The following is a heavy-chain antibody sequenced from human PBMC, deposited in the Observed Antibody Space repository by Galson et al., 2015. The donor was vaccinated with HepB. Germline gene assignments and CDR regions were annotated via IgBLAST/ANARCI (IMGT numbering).Heavy chain of an antibody. J-gene: IGHJ2*01. CDR1: GGSISSSSYY. D-gene: IGHD1-26*01. V-gene: IGHV4-39*01. CDR3: ARLPEYSGYWYFDL. Sequence: SETLSLTCTVSGGSISSSSYYWGWIRQPPGKGLEWIVSIYYSGSTYYNPSLKSRVTVSVDTSKNQFSLNLSSVTAADTAVYYCARLPEYSGYWYFDLWGRGTLVTVSS. CDR2: IYYSGST.